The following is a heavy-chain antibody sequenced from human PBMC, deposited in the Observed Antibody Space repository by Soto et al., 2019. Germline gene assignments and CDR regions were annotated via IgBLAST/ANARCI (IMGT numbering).Heavy chain of an antibody. CDR2: VNPNSGGT. Sequence: GSSVPVSLQGIGYTFPAYYMHWVRQAPGQGLEWMGWVNPNSGGTNYAQKFQGRVTMTRDTSITTAYMELSRLRSDDTAAYYCARSIAAPRTVDYWGQGTLVTVSS. CDR1: GYTFPAYY. CDR3: ARSIAAPRTVDY. J-gene: IGHJ4*01. D-gene: IGHD6-6*01. V-gene: IGHV1-2*02.